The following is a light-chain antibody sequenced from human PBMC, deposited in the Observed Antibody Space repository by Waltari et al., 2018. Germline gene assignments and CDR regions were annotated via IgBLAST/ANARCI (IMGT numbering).Light chain of an antibody. Sequence: ILLTQSPATQSVSPGDRASLSSRASQTIDTRLAWYQHKPGQVPRLLIYGASTRAADIPARFSGSGFGTDFSLTINSLQSEDFAVYYCQQYLQWPPAITFGPGTRLDFK. CDR1: QTIDTR. V-gene: IGKV3-15*01. CDR2: GAS. CDR3: QQYLQWPPAIT. J-gene: IGKJ5*01.